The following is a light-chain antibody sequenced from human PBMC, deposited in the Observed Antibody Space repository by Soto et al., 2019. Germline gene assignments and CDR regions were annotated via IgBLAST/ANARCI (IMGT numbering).Light chain of an antibody. Sequence: EIVLTQSPGTLSLSPGEEATLSCRASQNVATNLAWYQQRPGQAPRLLIYGASKRAIGLPARFSGSGSGTEFTLTITSLQSEDFAVYYCQQYNNWPQTFGQGTKVDIK. CDR3: QQYNNWPQT. CDR1: QNVATN. J-gene: IGKJ1*01. V-gene: IGKV3-15*01. CDR2: GAS.